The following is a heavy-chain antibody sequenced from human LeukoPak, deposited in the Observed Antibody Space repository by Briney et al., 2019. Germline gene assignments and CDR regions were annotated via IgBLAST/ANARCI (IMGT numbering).Heavy chain of an antibody. V-gene: IGHV3-7*01. D-gene: IGHD2-2*01. CDR2: IKQDGSEK. CDR1: GFTFSSYW. Sequence: GGSLRLSCATSGFTFSSYWMSWVRQAPGKGLEWVANIKQDGSEKNYLDSVKGRFTNSRDNAKNSLYLQMNSLRAEDTAVYYCARQRYHDSWGQGTLVTVSS. J-gene: IGHJ4*02. CDR3: ARQRYHDS.